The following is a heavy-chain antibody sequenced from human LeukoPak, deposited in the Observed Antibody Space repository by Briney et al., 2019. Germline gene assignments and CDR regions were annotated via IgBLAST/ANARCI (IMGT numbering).Heavy chain of an antibody. V-gene: IGHV4-39*07. CDR3: ARGFYYDSSGYSVLGWFDP. Sequence: KPSETLSLTCTVSGGSISSSSYYWGWIRQPPGKGLEWIGSIYYSGSTYYNPSLKSRVTISVDTSKNQFSLKLSSVTAADTAVYYCARGFYYDSSGYSVLGWFDPWGQGTLVTVSS. D-gene: IGHD3-22*01. CDR1: GGSISSSSYY. J-gene: IGHJ5*02. CDR2: IYYSGST.